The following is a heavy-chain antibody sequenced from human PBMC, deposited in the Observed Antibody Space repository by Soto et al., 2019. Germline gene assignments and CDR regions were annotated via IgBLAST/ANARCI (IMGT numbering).Heavy chain of an antibody. CDR3: ARDDGWYGFDY. Sequence: PRGSLRLSCAASGFTVSSNYMSWVRQAPVTGQEWVPVISSGGSTYYADSAKGRFTTSRDNSKNTLYLQMNSLRAEDTAVYYCARDDGWYGFDYWGQGTLVTVSS. CDR1: GFTVSSNY. CDR2: ISSGGST. J-gene: IGHJ4*02. D-gene: IGHD6-19*01. V-gene: IGHV3-53*01.